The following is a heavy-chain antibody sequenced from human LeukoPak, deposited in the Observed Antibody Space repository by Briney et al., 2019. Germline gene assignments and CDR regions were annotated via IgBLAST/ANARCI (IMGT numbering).Heavy chain of an antibody. CDR1: GFTFSSYA. D-gene: IGHD5-24*01. Sequence: PGGSLRLSCAASGFTFSSYAMHWVRQAPGKGLEWVAVISYDGSSKYYADSVKGRFTISRDNSKNTLYLQMNSLRAEDTAVYYCAKVFRDGYNYPFDYWGQGTLVTVSS. V-gene: IGHV3-30*04. J-gene: IGHJ4*02. CDR3: AKVFRDGYNYPFDY. CDR2: ISYDGSSK.